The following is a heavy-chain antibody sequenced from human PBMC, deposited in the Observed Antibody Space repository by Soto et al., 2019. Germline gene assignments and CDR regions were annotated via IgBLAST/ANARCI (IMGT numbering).Heavy chain of an antibody. CDR2: ISAYNGNT. CDR1: GYTFTSYG. Sequence: ASVKVSCKASGYTFTSYGISWVRQAPGQGLEWMGWISAYNGNTNYAQKLQGRVTMTTDTSTSTAYMELRSLGSDDTAVYYCARVQVGGSYGLGAFDIWGQGTMVTVSS. D-gene: IGHD1-26*01. J-gene: IGHJ3*02. CDR3: ARVQVGGSYGLGAFDI. V-gene: IGHV1-18*01.